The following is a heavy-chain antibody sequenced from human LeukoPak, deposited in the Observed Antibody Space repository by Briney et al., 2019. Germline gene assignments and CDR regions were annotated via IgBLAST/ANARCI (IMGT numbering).Heavy chain of an antibody. J-gene: IGHJ4*02. CDR1: GGSFSDYY. V-gene: IGHV4-34*01. Sequence: SETLSLTCAVYGGSFSDYYWSWIRQPPGKGLEWIGEINHSGSTNYNPSLKSRVTISIDTSKNHFSLKLSSVTAADTAVYYCAREGYSSGPYYFDYWGQGTLVTVSS. CDR3: AREGYSSGPYYFDY. CDR2: INHSGST. D-gene: IGHD5-18*01.